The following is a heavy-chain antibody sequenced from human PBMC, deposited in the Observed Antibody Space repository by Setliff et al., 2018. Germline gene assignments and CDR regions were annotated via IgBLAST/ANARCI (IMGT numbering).Heavy chain of an antibody. D-gene: IGHD4-17*01. Sequence: GASVKVSCKTSGFRFTSFGFSWVRQAPGQGLEWMGWISPYSGGTDYAQRFQGRVTMSGDTSISTAYMELSGLRSDDTAIYYCARDTEEIRGDYGAFNIWGQGTMVTVSS. J-gene: IGHJ3*02. CDR3: ARDTEEIRGDYGAFNI. V-gene: IGHV1-2*02. CDR1: GFRFTSFG. CDR2: ISPYSGGT.